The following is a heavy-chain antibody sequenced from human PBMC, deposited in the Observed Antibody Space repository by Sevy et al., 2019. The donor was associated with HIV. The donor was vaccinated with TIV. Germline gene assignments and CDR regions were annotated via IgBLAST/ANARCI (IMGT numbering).Heavy chain of an antibody. CDR1: GFTFGDYA. J-gene: IGHJ4*02. D-gene: IGHD2-8*01. Sequence: GGSLRLSCTTSGFTFGDYAMSWVRQAPGKELEWVAFLKSKAYGGTLDYAASVKGRFTISRENSKSIAHLQINDLKTEDTAIYYCTRCKGAASIFDYWGQGALVTVSS. CDR2: LKSKAYGGTL. CDR3: TRCKGAASIFDY. V-gene: IGHV3-49*04.